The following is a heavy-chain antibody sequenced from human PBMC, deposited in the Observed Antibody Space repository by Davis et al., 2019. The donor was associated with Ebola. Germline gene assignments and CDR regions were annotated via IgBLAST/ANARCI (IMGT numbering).Heavy chain of an antibody. Sequence: MPSETLSLTCTVSGGSISSYYWSWIRQPPGKGLEWIGYIYYSGSTNYNPSLKSRVTISVDTSQNQFSLKLSSVTAADTAVYYCVRDRGIAARPSYYYYGMDVWGQGTTVTVSS. CDR3: VRDRGIAARPSYYYYGMDV. CDR2: IYYSGST. D-gene: IGHD6-6*01. V-gene: IGHV4-59*01. J-gene: IGHJ6*02. CDR1: GGSISSYY.